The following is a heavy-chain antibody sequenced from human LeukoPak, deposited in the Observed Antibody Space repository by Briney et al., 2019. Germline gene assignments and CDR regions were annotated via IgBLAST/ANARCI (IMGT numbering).Heavy chain of an antibody. D-gene: IGHD6-6*01. CDR1: GGSISSYY. J-gene: IGHJ5*02. CDR2: IYYSGST. V-gene: IGHV4-59*01. Sequence: SETLSLTCTVSGGSISSYYWSWIRQPPGKGLEWIGYIYYSGSTNYNPSLKSQVTISVDTSKNQFSLKLSSVTAADTAVYYCARSNPRGFDPWGQGTLVTVSS. CDR3: ARSNPRGFDP.